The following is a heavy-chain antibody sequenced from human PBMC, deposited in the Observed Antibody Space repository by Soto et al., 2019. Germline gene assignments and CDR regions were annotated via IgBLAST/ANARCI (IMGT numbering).Heavy chain of an antibody. D-gene: IGHD6-6*01. Sequence: SATLSLTCTVSGVSVMSDTFYWSWIRQPPGRGLEWIGYIYYTGSTNYNPSLKSRVTISINTSRNQFSLKLTSVTAADTAVYYCAREFSNSPEAFDSWGQGSLVTVSS. J-gene: IGHJ4*02. V-gene: IGHV4-61*01. CDR2: IYYTGST. CDR1: GVSVMSDTFY. CDR3: AREFSNSPEAFDS.